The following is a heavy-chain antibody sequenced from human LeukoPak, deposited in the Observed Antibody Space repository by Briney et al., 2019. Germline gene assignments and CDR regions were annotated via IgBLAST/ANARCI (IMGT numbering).Heavy chain of an antibody. CDR1: GVSISSYY. CDR3: ARGLWMATAY. D-gene: IGHD5-24*01. CDR2: MYTRGNT. Sequence: SQTLSLTCTVSGVSISSYYWSWIRQPAGKGLEWIGRMYTRGNTNYNPSPKSRVTMSVDTSKNQFSLNMTSVTAADTAVYYCARGLWMATAYWGQGTLVTVSS. J-gene: IGHJ4*02. V-gene: IGHV4-4*07.